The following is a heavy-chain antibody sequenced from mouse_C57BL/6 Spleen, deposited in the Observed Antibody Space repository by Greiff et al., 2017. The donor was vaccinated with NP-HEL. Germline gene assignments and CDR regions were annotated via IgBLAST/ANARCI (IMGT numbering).Heavy chain of an antibody. D-gene: IGHD2-1*01. CDR1: GYSITSGYY. CDR3: ASLYYG. V-gene: IGHV3-6*01. CDR2: ISYDGSN. J-gene: IGHJ4*01. Sequence: EESGPGLVKPSQSLSLTCSVTGYSITSGYYWNWIRQFPGNKLEWMGYISYDGSNNYNPSLKNRISITRDTSKNQFFLKLNSVTTEDTATYYCASLYYGWGQGTSVTVSS.